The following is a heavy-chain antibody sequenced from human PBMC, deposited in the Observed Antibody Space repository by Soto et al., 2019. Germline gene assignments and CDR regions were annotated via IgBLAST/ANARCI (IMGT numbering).Heavy chain of an antibody. D-gene: IGHD3-10*01. V-gene: IGHV4-34*01. J-gene: IGHJ5*02. CDR2: INHSGST. Sequence: QVQLQQWGAGLLKPSETLSLTCAVYGGSFSGYYWSWIRQPPGKGLEWIGEINHSGSTNYNPSLKSRVTISVDTSKNQFSLKLSSVTAADTAVYYCARGRVRILWVGELSRLNWFDPWGQGTLVTVSS. CDR3: ARGRVRILWVGELSRLNWFDP. CDR1: GGSFSGYY.